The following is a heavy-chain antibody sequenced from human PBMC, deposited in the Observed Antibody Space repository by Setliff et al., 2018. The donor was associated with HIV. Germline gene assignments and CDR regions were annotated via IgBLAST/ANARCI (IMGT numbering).Heavy chain of an antibody. CDR3: ARASQNSYYDSSGYADY. CDR1: GYTFTSYG. Sequence: ASVKVSCKASGYTFTSYGISWVRQAPGQGLEWMGWISAYNGNTNYAQKLQGRVTMTTDTSTSTAYMELRSLRSDDTAVCYCARASQNSYYDSSGYADYWGQGTLVTVSS. CDR2: ISAYNGNT. J-gene: IGHJ4*02. D-gene: IGHD3-22*01. V-gene: IGHV1-18*01.